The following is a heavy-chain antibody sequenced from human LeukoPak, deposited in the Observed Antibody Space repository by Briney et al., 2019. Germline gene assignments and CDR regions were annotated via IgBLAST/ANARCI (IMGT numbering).Heavy chain of an antibody. CDR1: GYTFTSHG. V-gene: IGHV1-18*01. Sequence: ASVKVSCKASGYTFTSHGINWVRQAPGQGLEWMGWTSGYSGNTNYAQKFQGRVTMTTDTSTSTAYMDLRNLRSDDTAVYYCARGGPVGAGASDLWGQGTMVTVSS. J-gene: IGHJ3*01. D-gene: IGHD1-26*01. CDR3: ARGGPVGAGASDL. CDR2: TSGYSGNT.